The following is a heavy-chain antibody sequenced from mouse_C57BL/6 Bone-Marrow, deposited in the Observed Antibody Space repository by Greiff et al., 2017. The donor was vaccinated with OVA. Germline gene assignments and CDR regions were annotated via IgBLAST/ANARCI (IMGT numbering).Heavy chain of an antibody. CDR2: ISSGGSYT. J-gene: IGHJ1*03. V-gene: IGHV5-6*01. Sequence: EVQLVESGGDLVKPGGSLKLSCAASGFTFSSYGMSWVRQTPDKRLEWVATISSGGSYTYYPDSVKGRFTISRDNAKNTLYLQMSSLKSEDTAMYYCARPNWYFDVWGTGTTVTVSS. CDR3: ARPNWYFDV. CDR1: GFTFSSYG.